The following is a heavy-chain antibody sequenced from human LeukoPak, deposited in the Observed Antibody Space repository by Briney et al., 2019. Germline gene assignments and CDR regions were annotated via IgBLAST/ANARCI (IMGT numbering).Heavy chain of an antibody. J-gene: IGHJ4*02. V-gene: IGHV1-69*01. Sequence: GASVKVSCKASGGTFSSYAISWVRQAPGQGLEWMGGIIPIFGTANYAQKFQGRVTITADESTSTAYMELSSLRSEDTAVYYCARVDTAMVYYFDYWGQGTLVTVSS. CDR3: ARVDTAMVYYFDY. CDR1: GGTFSSYA. CDR2: IIPIFGTA. D-gene: IGHD5-18*01.